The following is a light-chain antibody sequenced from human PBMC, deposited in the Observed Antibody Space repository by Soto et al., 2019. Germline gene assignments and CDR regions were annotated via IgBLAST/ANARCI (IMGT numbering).Light chain of an antibody. Sequence: EIVLTQSPGTLSLSPGERATVSCRASQIVSSTYLAWYQQKPGQAPRLLIHSATSRATGIPDRFSGSGSGTDFTLTISRLEPEDFAVYYCQQYGNSPPTTFGGGTKVEIK. V-gene: IGKV3-20*01. J-gene: IGKJ4*01. CDR3: QQYGNSPPTT. CDR2: SAT. CDR1: QIVSSTY.